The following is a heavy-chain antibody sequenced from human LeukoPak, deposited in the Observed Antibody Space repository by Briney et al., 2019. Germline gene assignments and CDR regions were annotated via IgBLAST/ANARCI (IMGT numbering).Heavy chain of an antibody. J-gene: IGHJ4*02. CDR2: ISGSGGST. D-gene: IGHD6-13*01. V-gene: IGHV3-23*01. CDR1: GFTFSSYA. CDR3: AKDISSSWYGADY. Sequence: GGSLRLSCAASGFTFSSYAMSWVRQAPGKGLEWVSAISGSGGSTYYADSVKGRFTISRDNARNSLYLQVNSLRAEDTALYYCAKDISSSWYGADYWGQGTLVTVSS.